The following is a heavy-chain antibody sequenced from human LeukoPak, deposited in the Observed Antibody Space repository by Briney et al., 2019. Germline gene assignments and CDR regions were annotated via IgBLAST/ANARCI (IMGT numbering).Heavy chain of an antibody. CDR3: ARDSLIFGVVTTFDY. CDR2: ISTTGTI. Sequence: PGGSLRLSCAASGFTFSRFNMNWLRQAPGKGPEWLSYISTTGTIYYAESVKGRFSISRDNAKNSLYLQMNSLRPEDTAVYYCARDSLIFGVVTTFDYWGQGTLVTVSS. CDR1: GFTFSRFN. D-gene: IGHD3-3*01. V-gene: IGHV3-48*01. J-gene: IGHJ4*02.